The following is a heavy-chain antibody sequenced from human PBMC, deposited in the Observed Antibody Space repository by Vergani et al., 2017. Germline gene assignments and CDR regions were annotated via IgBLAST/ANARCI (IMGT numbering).Heavy chain of an antibody. D-gene: IGHD3-22*01. CDR3: ARDLFYYDSSGYYSGVFDY. J-gene: IGHJ4*02. CDR2: ISSSSSYI. V-gene: IGHV3-21*01. CDR1: GFTFSSYS. Sequence: EVQLVESGGSLVKPGGSLRLSCAASGFTFSSYSMNWVRQAPGKGLEWVSSISSSSSYIYYADSVKGRFTISRDNAKNSLYLQMNSLRAEDTAVYYCARDLFYYDSSGYYSGVFDYWGQGTLVTVSS.